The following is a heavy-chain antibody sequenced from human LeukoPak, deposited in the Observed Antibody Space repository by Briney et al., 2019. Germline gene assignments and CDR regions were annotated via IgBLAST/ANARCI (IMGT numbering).Heavy chain of an antibody. CDR2: IYYSGST. CDR3: ARDSRGSGSYGHYYYMDV. V-gene: IGHV4-59*01. Sequence: SETLSLTCTVSGGSISSYYWSWIRQPPGKGLEWIGYIYYSGSTNYNPSLKSRVTISVDTSKNQFSLKLSSATAADTAVYYCARDSRGSGSYGHYYYMDVWGKGTTVTISS. CDR1: GGSISSYY. D-gene: IGHD3-10*01. J-gene: IGHJ6*03.